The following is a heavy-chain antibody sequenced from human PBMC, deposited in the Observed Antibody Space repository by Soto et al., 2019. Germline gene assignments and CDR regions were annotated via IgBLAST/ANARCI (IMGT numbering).Heavy chain of an antibody. Sequence: QVQLVQSGAEVKKPGASVKLSCKGSGYTFSYYNVHWVRQAPGQRLGWMGWIHADNGNAKYSQKFQGRVTITRDPSGNTAYMELSNLRSEDTAVYYCARELDYWYFDLWGRGTLVTVSS. J-gene: IGHJ2*01. CDR1: GYTFSYYN. D-gene: IGHD1-1*01. CDR3: ARELDYWYFDL. CDR2: IHADNGNA. V-gene: IGHV1-3*01.